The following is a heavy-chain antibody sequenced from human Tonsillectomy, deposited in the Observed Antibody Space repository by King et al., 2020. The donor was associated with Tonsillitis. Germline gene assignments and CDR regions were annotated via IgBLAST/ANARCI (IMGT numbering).Heavy chain of an antibody. CDR2: ISGSGGST. D-gene: IGHD2-8*01. Sequence: VQLVESGGGLVQPGGSLRLSGAASGFTFSSYAMSWVRQAPGKGLEWVSAISGSGGSTYYADSVKGRFTISRDNSKNTLYLQMNSLRAEDTAVYYCAKDPGDCTNGVCYMGGFDYWGQGTLVTVSS. J-gene: IGHJ4*02. V-gene: IGHV3-23*04. CDR1: GFTFSSYA. CDR3: AKDPGDCTNGVCYMGGFDY.